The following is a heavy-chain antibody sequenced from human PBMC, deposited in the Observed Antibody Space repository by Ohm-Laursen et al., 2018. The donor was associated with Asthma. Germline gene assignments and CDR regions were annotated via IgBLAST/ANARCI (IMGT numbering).Heavy chain of an antibody. J-gene: IGHJ4*02. CDR1: GGSISSGDYY. V-gene: IGHV4-30-4*01. D-gene: IGHD1-26*01. CDR2: IYYSGST. Sequence: SQTLSLTCTVSGGSISSGDYYWSWIRQPPGKGLEWIGYIYYSGSTYYNPPLKSRVTISVDTSKNQFSLKLSSVTAADTAVYYCARTWELYYFDYWGQGTLVTVSS. CDR3: ARTWELYYFDY.